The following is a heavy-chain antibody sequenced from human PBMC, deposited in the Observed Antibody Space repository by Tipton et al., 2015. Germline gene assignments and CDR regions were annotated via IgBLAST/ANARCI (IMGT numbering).Heavy chain of an antibody. CDR3: ANSHSGYYDSRGRPYYFGS. V-gene: IGHV3-23*01. J-gene: IGHJ4*02. CDR2: ISGSGGST. D-gene: IGHD3-22*01. CDR1: GFTFSSYA. Sequence: SLRLSCAASGFTFSSYAMSWVRQALGKGLEWVSAISGSGGSTYYADSVKGRFTISRDNAKNSLYLQMNSLRPGDTAVYYCANSHSGYYDSRGRPYYFGSWGQGTLVSVSS.